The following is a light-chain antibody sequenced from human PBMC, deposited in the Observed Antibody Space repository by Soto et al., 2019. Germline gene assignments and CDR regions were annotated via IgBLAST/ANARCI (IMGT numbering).Light chain of an antibody. V-gene: IGKV1-5*01. CDR2: DAS. CDR3: QQYHSYST. CDR1: QSMSTW. J-gene: IGKJ1*01. Sequence: DSQMTQSPSTLSASVGDRVTITCRASQSMSTWLAWYQQKPGKAPKLLIYDASSLESGVPSRFSGSGSGTEFTLTISSLQPDDFATYYCQQYHSYSTFGQGTKVDIK.